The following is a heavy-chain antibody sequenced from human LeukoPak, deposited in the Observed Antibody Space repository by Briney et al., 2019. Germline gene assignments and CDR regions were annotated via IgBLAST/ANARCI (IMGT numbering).Heavy chain of an antibody. Sequence: GSPRLSCAASGFTFSSYGMHWVRQAPGKGLEWVAVTWYDGSNKYYADSVKGRFTISRDNSKNTLFLQMNSLRAEDTAVYYCAREAHYDSSGYYFHYWGQGTLVTVSS. J-gene: IGHJ4*02. CDR2: TWYDGSNK. CDR1: GFTFSSYG. D-gene: IGHD3-22*01. CDR3: AREAHYDSSGYYFHY. V-gene: IGHV3-33*01.